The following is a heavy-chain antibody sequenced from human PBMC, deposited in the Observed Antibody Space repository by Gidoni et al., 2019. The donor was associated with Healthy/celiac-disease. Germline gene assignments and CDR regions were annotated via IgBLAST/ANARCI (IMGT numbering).Heavy chain of an antibody. V-gene: IGHV3-15*01. CDR1: GFTFSNAW. J-gene: IGHJ4*02. CDR2: IKIKTGGRTT. Sequence: EVQLVESGGGSVKPGGSLRLSCAASGFTFSNAWMSWVRQAPGKGLEWVGRIKIKTGGRTTDYAAPVKGRFTISRDDSKNTLYLQMNSLKTEDTAVYYCTTEGFWSGYTFDYWGQGTLVTVSS. D-gene: IGHD3-3*01. CDR3: TTEGFWSGYTFDY.